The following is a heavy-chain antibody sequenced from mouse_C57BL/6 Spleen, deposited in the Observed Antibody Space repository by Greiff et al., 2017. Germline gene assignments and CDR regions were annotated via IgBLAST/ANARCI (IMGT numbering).Heavy chain of an antibody. Sequence: QVQLQQPGAELVRPGTSVKLSCKASGYTFTSYWMHWVKQRPGQGLEWIGVIDPSDSYTNYNQKFKSKATLTVDTSSSTAYMQLSSLTSEDSAVXYCARTTYIYYDYDGGKFDYWGQGTTLTVSS. CDR1: GYTFTSYW. CDR2: IDPSDSYT. V-gene: IGHV1-59*01. D-gene: IGHD2-4*01. J-gene: IGHJ2*01. CDR3: ARTTYIYYDYDGGKFDY.